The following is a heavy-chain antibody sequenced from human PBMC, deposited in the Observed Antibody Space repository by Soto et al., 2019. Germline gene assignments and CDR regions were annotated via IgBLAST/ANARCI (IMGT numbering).Heavy chain of an antibody. V-gene: IGHV4-34*01. J-gene: IGHJ4*02. CDR1: GGSFSGYY. CDR2: INHSGST. D-gene: IGHD5-12*01. CDR3: ARDLASGYDLLSVRYFDY. Sequence: SETLSLTCAVYGGSFSGYYWSWIRQPPGKGLEWIGEINHSGSTNYNPSLKSRVTISVDTSKNQFSLKLSSVTAADTAVYYCARDLASGYDLLSVRYFDYWGQGTLVTVSS.